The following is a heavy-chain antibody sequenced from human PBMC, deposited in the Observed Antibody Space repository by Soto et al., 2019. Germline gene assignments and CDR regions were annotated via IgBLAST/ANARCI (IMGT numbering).Heavy chain of an antibody. Sequence: PGGSLRLSCAASGFTFDDYAMYWVRQVLGKGLEWVSSISWNSGNIGYADSVKGRFTTSRDNAGNSLYLQMNSLRPEDTALYYCVRSKGGYSYGTPFDYWGQGTLVTVSS. CDR2: ISWNSGNI. D-gene: IGHD5-18*01. V-gene: IGHV3-9*01. CDR3: VRSKGGYSYGTPFDY. J-gene: IGHJ4*02. CDR1: GFTFDDYA.